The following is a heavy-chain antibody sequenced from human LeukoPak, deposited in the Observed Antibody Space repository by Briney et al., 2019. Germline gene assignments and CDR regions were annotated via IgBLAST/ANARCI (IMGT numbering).Heavy chain of an antibody. CDR2: IIPIFGTA. CDR3: AMESMVRGVIKGLGYYYYYGMDV. V-gene: IGHV1-69*01. D-gene: IGHD3-10*01. J-gene: IGHJ6*02. CDR1: GGTFSSYA. Sequence: GSSVKVSCKASGGTFSSYAISWVRQAPGQGLEWMGGIIPIFGTANYAQKFQGRVTITADESTSTAYMELSSLRSEDTAVYYCAMESMVRGVIKGLGYYYYYGMDVWGQGTTVTVSS.